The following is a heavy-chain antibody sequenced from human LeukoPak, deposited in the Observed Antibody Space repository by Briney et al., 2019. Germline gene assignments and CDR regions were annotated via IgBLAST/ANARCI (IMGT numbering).Heavy chain of an antibody. CDR3: AKDRGYYGGVDAFDI. CDR2: IRYDGSNK. CDR1: GFTFS. J-gene: IGHJ3*02. V-gene: IGHV3-30*02. Sequence: PGGSLRLSCAASGFTFSHWVRQAPGKGLEWVAFIRYDGSNKYYADSVKGRFTISRDNSKNTLYLQMNSLRAEDTAVYYCAKDRGYYGGVDAFDIWGQGTMVTVSS. D-gene: IGHD4-23*01.